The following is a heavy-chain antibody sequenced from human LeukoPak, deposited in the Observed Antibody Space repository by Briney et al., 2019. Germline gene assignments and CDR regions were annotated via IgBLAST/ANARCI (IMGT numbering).Heavy chain of an antibody. Sequence: GGSLRLSCAASGFTFSNHGMNWVRQAPGKGLEWVSSISSSNSYIYNADSVKGRFTISRDNAKNSLYLQMNSLRAEDTAVYYCARDQGLLVVAGRFGYWGQGTLVTVSS. CDR3: ARDQGLLVVAGRFGY. J-gene: IGHJ4*02. D-gene: IGHD6-19*01. CDR2: ISSSNSYI. V-gene: IGHV3-21*01. CDR1: GFTFSNHG.